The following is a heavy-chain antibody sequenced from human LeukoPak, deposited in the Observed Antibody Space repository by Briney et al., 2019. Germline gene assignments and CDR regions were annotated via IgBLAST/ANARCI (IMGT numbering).Heavy chain of an antibody. CDR3: ARQGLTKYYYDSSGYYRPGYFDY. CDR1: GGSISSYY. D-gene: IGHD3-22*01. Sequence: SETLSLTCTVSGGSISSYYWGWIRQPPGKGLEWIGSIYYSGSTYYNPSLKSRVTISVDTSKNQFSLKLSSVTAADTAVYYCARQGLTKYYYDSSGYYRPGYFDYWGQGTLVTVSS. V-gene: IGHV4-39*07. J-gene: IGHJ4*02. CDR2: IYYSGST.